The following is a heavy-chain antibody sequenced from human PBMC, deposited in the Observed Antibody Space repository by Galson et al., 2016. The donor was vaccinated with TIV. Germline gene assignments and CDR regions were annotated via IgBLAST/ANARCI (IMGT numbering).Heavy chain of an antibody. D-gene: IGHD6-6*01. CDR1: GFSFSSYT. CDR2: ISSSNSYI. V-gene: IGHV3-21*01. J-gene: IGHJ4*02. Sequence: SLRLSCAASGFSFSSYTMNWVRQAPGKGLEWVSSISSSNSYISYADPVKGRFTISRDNAKNSLYLQMNSLGVEDTALYYCVRDVTSSWDYWGQGTLSPSPQ. CDR3: VRDVTSSWDY.